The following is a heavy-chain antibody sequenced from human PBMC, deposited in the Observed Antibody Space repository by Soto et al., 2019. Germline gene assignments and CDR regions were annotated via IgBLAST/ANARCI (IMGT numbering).Heavy chain of an antibody. CDR1: GGSISSYY. D-gene: IGHD4-17*01. V-gene: IGHV4-59*01. CDR3: AREIRDYGDYVFRFDY. Sequence: SETLSLTCTVSGGSISSYYWSWIRQPPGKGLEWIGYIYYSGSTNYNPSLKSRVTISVDTSKNQFSLKLSSVTAADTAVYYCAREIRDYGDYVFRFDYWGQGTLVTVSS. CDR2: IYYSGST. J-gene: IGHJ4*02.